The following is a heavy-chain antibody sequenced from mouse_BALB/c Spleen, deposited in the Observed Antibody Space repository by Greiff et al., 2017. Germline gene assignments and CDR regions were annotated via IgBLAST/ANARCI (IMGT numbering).Heavy chain of an antibody. D-gene: IGHD2-4*01. J-gene: IGHJ2*01. CDR3: VRDNYENYFDY. CDR1: GFSLTSYD. V-gene: IGHV2-9-2*01. CDR2: IWTGGGT. Sequence: QVQLKESGPGLVAPSQSLSITCTVSGFSLTSYDISWIRQPPGKGLEWLGVIWTGGGTNYNSAFMSRLSISKDNSKSQVFLKMNSLQTDDTAIYYCVRDNYENYFDYWGQGTTLTVSS.